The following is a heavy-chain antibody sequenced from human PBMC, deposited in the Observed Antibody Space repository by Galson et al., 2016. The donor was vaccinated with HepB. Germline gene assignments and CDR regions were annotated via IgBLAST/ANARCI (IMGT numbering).Heavy chain of an antibody. CDR3: GKSFFSGGSIVRFSDY. CDR2: ISGNGVTT. Sequence: SLRLSCAASGFSFSSFATSWVRQAPGQGLEWVSAISGNGVTTYYADSVRGRFTISRDNSRDTVYLQMNVLSAGDTAVYYCGKSFFSGGSIVRFSDYWGQGALVTASP. CDR1: GFSFSSFA. V-gene: IGHV3-23*01. D-gene: IGHD3-16*02. J-gene: IGHJ4*02.